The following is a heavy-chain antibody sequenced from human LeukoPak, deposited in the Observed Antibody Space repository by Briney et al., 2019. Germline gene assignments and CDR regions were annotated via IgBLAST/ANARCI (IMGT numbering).Heavy chain of an antibody. Sequence: GGSLRLSCAASGFNFSNYGMHWVRQTPGKGLEWVAVVWYDGTDKYYADSVKGRFTISRDNSKNTLYLQMNSLRAEDTAVYYCARDRVGYCASTRCFTIDHWGQGTLVTVSS. V-gene: IGHV3-33*01. CDR3: ARDRVGYCASTRCFTIDH. D-gene: IGHD2-2*01. CDR1: GFNFSNYG. CDR2: VWYDGTDK. J-gene: IGHJ4*02.